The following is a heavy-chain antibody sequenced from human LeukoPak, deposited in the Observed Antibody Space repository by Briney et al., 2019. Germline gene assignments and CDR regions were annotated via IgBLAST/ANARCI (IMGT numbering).Heavy chain of an antibody. J-gene: IGHJ4*02. CDR1: GVSISSSNSY. Sequence: PSETLSLTCTVSGVSISSSNSYWGWIRQPPGKGLEWIGSIYYSGNTYYNASLKSQVSISIDTSKDQFSLRLTSVTAADTAVYYCARQTGSGLFILPGGQGTLVTVSS. CDR2: IYYSGNT. CDR3: ARQTGSGLFILP. V-gene: IGHV4-39*01. D-gene: IGHD3/OR15-3a*01.